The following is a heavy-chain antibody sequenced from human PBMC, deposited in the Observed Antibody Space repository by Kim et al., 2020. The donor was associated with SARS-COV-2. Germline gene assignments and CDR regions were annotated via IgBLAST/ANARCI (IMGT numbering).Heavy chain of an antibody. CDR2: ISWNSVNI. Sequence: GGSLRLSCAASGFTFGDYAIHWVRQAPGKGLEWVSGISWNSVNIDYADSVKGRFTISRDNAKNSLYLQMSSLRAEDTALYYCAKGATITAAAPFDYWGQGTLVTVSS. CDR1: GFTFGDYA. V-gene: IGHV3-9*01. CDR3: AKGATITAAAPFDY. J-gene: IGHJ4*02. D-gene: IGHD6-13*01.